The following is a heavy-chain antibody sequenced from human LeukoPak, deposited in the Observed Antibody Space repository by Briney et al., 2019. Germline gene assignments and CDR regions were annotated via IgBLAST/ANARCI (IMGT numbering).Heavy chain of an antibody. J-gene: IGHJ4*02. CDR2: IRYDGSNK. V-gene: IGHV3-30*02. D-gene: IGHD3-10*01. Sequence: PGGSLRLSCAASGFTFSSYGMHWVRQAPGTGLEWVAFIRYDGSNKYYADSVKGRFTISRDNSKNTLYLQMNSLRAEDTAVYYCAKEGYYGSGSYYFDYWGQGTLVTVSS. CDR3: AKEGYYGSGSYYFDY. CDR1: GFTFSSYG.